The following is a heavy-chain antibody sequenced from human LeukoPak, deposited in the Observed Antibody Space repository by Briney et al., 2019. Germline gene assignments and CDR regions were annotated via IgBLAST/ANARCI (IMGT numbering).Heavy chain of an antibody. CDR2: MNPNSGNT. V-gene: IGHV1-8*01. CDR3: ARGRNYGSGSYSWAWYYYMDV. J-gene: IGHJ6*03. D-gene: IGHD3-10*01. Sequence: GASVKVSCKASGYTFTSYDINWVRQATGQGLEWMGWMNPNSGNTGYAQKFQGRVTMTRNTSISTAYMELSSLRSEDTAVYYCARGRNYGSGSYSWAWYYYMDVWGKGTTVTISS. CDR1: GYTFTSYD.